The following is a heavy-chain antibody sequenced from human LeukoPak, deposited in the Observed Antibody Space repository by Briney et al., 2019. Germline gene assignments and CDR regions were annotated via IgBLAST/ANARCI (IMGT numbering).Heavy chain of an antibody. J-gene: IGHJ4*02. V-gene: IGHV1-69*04. D-gene: IGHD3-22*01. Sequence: GASVKVSCKASGGTFSSYAISWVRQAPGQGLEWMGRIIPILGIANYAQKFQGRVTITADKSTSTAYMELSSLRSEDTAVYYCASAPPKYYYDSSGYYRGQSEYFDYWGQGTLVTVSS. CDR2: IIPILGIA. CDR1: GGTFSSYA. CDR3: ASAPPKYYYDSSGYYRGQSEYFDY.